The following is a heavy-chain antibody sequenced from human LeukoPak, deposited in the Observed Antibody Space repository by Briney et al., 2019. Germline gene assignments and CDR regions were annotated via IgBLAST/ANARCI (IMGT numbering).Heavy chain of an antibody. CDR1: GYTLTELS. Sequence: VASVKVCCNVSGYTLTELSLHWVRQAPGKGLEWMGGFEPEDGGRLYAQNFQGRVTTTEDTSTDTAYMELSSLSSEDTAVYYFTAGRRYSLFDYWGQGTLVIVSS. V-gene: IGHV1-24*01. D-gene: IGHD5-18*01. J-gene: IGHJ4*02. CDR3: TAGRRYSLFDY. CDR2: FEPEDGGR.